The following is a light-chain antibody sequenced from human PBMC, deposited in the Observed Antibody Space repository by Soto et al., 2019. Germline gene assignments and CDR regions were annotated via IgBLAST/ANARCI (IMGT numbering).Light chain of an antibody. CDR3: QHYGNSPT. J-gene: IGKJ1*01. V-gene: IGKV3-20*01. CDR2: GAS. CDR1: QSVSSGY. Sequence: EIVLKHSPGTLSLSPCDWAALSFSASQSVSSGYLAWYQQKPGQAPRLLIYGASRRATGIPDRFSGSGSGTDFTLSISRLEPEDFAVYWCQHYGNSPTFGQGTKV.